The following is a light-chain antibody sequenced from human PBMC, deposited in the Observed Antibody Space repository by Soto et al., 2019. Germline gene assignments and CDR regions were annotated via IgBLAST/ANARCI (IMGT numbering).Light chain of an antibody. CDR1: QRITNNL. V-gene: IGKV3-20*01. Sequence: ECELTQSPCSLSVSLGDRVTLTCRASQRITNNLIAWYQQKPGQAPRLLIYDTSSRASGIPARFSGSGSGTDFTLTISRLETEDFAVFYCQQYGTSEIIFGQGTRLEIK. CDR3: QQYGTSEII. J-gene: IGKJ5*01. CDR2: DTS.